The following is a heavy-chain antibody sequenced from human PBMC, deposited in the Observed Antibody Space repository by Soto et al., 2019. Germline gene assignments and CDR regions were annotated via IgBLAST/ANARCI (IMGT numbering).Heavy chain of an antibody. Sequence: EVQLVESGGGLVEPGGSLRLSCAASGFIFTRQSMNWVRQAPGKGLEWISCITASRTIYYADSVKGRFTISRDNARSSTNLKMNSLRADDTGLYYWATDPFGSELADYWGRGTLVTVSS. CDR3: ATDPFGSELADY. CDR2: ITASRTI. D-gene: IGHD6-19*01. CDR1: GFIFTRQS. V-gene: IGHV3-48*04. J-gene: IGHJ4*02.